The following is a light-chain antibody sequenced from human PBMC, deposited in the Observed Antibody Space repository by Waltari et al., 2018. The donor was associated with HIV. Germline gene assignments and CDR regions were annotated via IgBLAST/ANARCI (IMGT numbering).Light chain of an antibody. J-gene: IGKJ4*01. CDR2: LGS. Sequence: DIVLTQSPLSLSVTPGEPASLSCRSSQSLLKSNGYMYLDWYLQKPGQSPQLLIYLGSNRASGVPDRFSGSGSATDFTLKISRVEAEDAGIYYCMQALESPLTFGGGTRVEIK. V-gene: IGKV2-28*01. CDR3: MQALESPLT. CDR1: QSLLKSNGYMY.